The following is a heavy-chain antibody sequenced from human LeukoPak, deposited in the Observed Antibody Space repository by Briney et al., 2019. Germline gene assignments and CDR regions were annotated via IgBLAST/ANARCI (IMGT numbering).Heavy chain of an antibody. CDR1: GGSIYSGSYY. D-gene: IGHD5-24*01. CDR2: IYTSGST. CDR3: ARDRRDGYNLYYFDL. Sequence: SETLSLTCTVSGGSIYSGSYYWSWIRQPAGKGLEWIGRIYTSGSTNYNPSLKSRVTISVDTSKNQFSLKLGSVTAADTAVYYCARDRRDGYNLYYFDLWGQGTLVTVSS. V-gene: IGHV4-61*02. J-gene: IGHJ4*02.